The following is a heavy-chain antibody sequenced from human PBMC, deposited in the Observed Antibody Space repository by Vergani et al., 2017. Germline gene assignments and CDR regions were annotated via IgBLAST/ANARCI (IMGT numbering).Heavy chain of an antibody. V-gene: IGHV3-48*01. CDR2: ISSSSSTI. J-gene: IGHJ2*01. CDR1: GFTFSSYS. Sequence: VQLVESGGGVVQPGRSLRLSCAASGFTFSSYSMNWVRQAPGKGLEWVSYISSSSSTIYYADSVKGRFTISRDNAKNSLYLQMNSLRAEDTAVYYCARVEYFDLWGRGTLVTVSS. CDR3: ARVEYFDL.